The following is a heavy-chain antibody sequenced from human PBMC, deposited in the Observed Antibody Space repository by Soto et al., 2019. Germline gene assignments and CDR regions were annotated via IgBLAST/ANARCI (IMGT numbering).Heavy chain of an antibody. CDR3: ATSWADHYFDC. D-gene: IGHD3-16*01. Sequence: QVQLAQSGAEVKKPGSSVKVSCKASGGTFSSYAISWVRQAPGQGLEWMGGIIPIFGTANYAQKLQGRVTITADESTRTAFMEMISLISEDTAVYYCATSWADHYFDCWGQGTLVTVSS. V-gene: IGHV1-69*12. CDR2: IIPIFGTA. CDR1: GGTFSSYA. J-gene: IGHJ4*02.